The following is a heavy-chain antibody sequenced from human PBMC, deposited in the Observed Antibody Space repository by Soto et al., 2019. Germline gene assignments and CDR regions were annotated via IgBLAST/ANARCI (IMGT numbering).Heavy chain of an antibody. V-gene: IGHV1-46*01. CDR3: ASSGAVAGNLDY. J-gene: IGHJ4*02. D-gene: IGHD6-19*01. CDR1: GYTFTGYY. CDR2: INPSGGRS. Sequence: ASVKVSCKASGYTFTGYYMHWVRQAPGQGLEWMGIINPSGGRSIYAQKFQGRVTMTRDTSTSTVYMELRSLRSDDTAVYYCASSGAVAGNLDYWGQGTLVTVSS.